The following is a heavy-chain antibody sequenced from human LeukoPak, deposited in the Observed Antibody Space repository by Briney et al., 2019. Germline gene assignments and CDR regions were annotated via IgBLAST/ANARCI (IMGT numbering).Heavy chain of an antibody. CDR2: INHSGRT. D-gene: IGHD3-16*02. Sequence: SETLSLTCAVYGGSFSGYYWSWIRQPPGKGLEWIGEINHSGRTNYNPSLKSRVTISVDTSKNQFSLKLSSVTAADTAVYYCARDQSTFGGVIVGGSDAAFDIWGQGTMVTVSS. V-gene: IGHV4-34*01. CDR3: ARDQSTFGGVIVGGSDAAFDI. J-gene: IGHJ3*02. CDR1: GGSFSGYY.